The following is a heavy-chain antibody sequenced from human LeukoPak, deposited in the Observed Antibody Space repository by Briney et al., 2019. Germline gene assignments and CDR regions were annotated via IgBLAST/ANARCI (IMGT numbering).Heavy chain of an antibody. Sequence: GESLKISCKASGYSFTTYWIGWVRQMPGKGLEWMGIIYPGDSDTRYSPSFQGQVIISADKSISTAYLQWSSLKASDSATYYFARRNSGSHHFDYWGQGTLVTVSS. J-gene: IGHJ4*02. D-gene: IGHD1-26*01. CDR1: GYSFTTYW. CDR3: ARRNSGSHHFDY. V-gene: IGHV5-51*01. CDR2: IYPGDSDT.